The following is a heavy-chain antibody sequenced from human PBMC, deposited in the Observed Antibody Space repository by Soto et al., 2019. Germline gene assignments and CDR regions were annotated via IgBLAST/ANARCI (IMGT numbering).Heavy chain of an antibody. J-gene: IGHJ4*02. CDR3: AREAEYDSSGYYDY. CDR1: GFTVSGNY. V-gene: IGHV3-53*01. CDR2: IYSGGST. Sequence: PGGSLRLSCAASGFTVSGNYMSWVRQAPGKGLEWVSVIYSGGSTYYADSVKGRFTISRDNSKNTLYLQMNSLRAEDTAVYYCAREAEYDSSGYYDYWGQGTLVTVSS. D-gene: IGHD3-22*01.